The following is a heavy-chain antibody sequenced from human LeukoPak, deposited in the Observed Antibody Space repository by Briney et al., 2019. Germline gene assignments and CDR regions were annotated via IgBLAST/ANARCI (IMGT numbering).Heavy chain of an antibody. CDR1: GFTFSSYA. D-gene: IGHD3-16*02. CDR3: AKSIMITFGGVIVIPNYYFDY. V-gene: IGHV3-23*01. J-gene: IGHJ4*02. CDR2: ISGSGGST. Sequence: PGGSLRLSCAASGFTFSSYAMSWVHQAPGKGLEWVSAISGSGGSTYYADSVKGRFTISRDNSKNTLYLQMNSLRAEDTAVYYCAKSIMITFGGVIVIPNYYFDYWGQGTLVTVSS.